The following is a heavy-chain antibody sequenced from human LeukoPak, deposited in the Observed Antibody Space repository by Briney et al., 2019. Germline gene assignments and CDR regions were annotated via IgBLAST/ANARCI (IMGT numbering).Heavy chain of an antibody. CDR1: GFTFSSYG. D-gene: IGHD2-21*01. CDR2: IWYDGSNK. J-gene: IGHJ6*03. CDR3: AKSQQATTFVVGYMDV. Sequence: GGYLRLSCAASGFTFSSYGMHWVRQAPGKGLEWVADIWYDGSNKYYADSVKGRFTISRDNSKNTLYLQMNSLRAEDTAVYYCAKSQQATTFVVGYMDVWGKGTTVTVSS. V-gene: IGHV3-33*06.